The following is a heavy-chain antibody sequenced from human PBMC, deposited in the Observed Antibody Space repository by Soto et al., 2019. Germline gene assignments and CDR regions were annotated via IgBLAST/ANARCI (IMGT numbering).Heavy chain of an antibody. J-gene: IGHJ4*02. D-gene: IGHD3-22*01. CDR2: ISYTGNT. Sequence: QVQLQESGPGLVKPSQTLSLSCTVPGGSISSGGNYWTWIRQHPGKGLEWIGYISYTGNTNYNPSLKSRITISVDTSKNQRSLKLSSVTAADTAVYYCARDFSGYYFFDYWGQGTLVTVSS. CDR1: GGSISSGGNY. CDR3: ARDFSGYYFFDY. V-gene: IGHV4-31*03.